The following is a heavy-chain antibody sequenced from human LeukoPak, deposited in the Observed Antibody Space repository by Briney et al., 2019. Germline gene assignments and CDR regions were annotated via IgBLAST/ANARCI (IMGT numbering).Heavy chain of an antibody. V-gene: IGHV4-4*07. CDR2: INTSGDT. D-gene: IGHD3-10*01. Sequence: SETLSLTCTVSGGSITNYYWSWIRHSAGKGLEWIGRINTSGDTSYNPSIRSRVTMSVDTSKNQFSLKLSSVTAADTAMYYCARDRRTVGMVDYWGQGTLVTVSS. J-gene: IGHJ4*02. CDR3: ARDRRTVGMVDY. CDR1: GGSITNYY.